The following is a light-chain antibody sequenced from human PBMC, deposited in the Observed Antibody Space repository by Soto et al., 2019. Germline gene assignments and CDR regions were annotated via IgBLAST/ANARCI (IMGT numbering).Light chain of an antibody. Sequence: EIVVTQSPATLSVSPGERVTRSCRASQSVSSSLAWYQQRPGQAPRLLIYDTSTRAAGIAARFSGSGSGTEFTLTISSLQPEDSAVYYCQQYVHWPPGALGQGTKVDIK. CDR1: QSVSSS. CDR2: DTS. V-gene: IGKV3-15*01. J-gene: IGKJ1*01. CDR3: QQYVHWPPGA.